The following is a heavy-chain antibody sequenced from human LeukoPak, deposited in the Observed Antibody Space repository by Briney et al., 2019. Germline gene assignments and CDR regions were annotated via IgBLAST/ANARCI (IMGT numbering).Heavy chain of an antibody. CDR1: GGSISSYY. J-gene: IGHJ4*02. CDR3: ARGGARGYSYGLYYFDY. V-gene: IGHV4-4*07. CDR2: IYTSGST. D-gene: IGHD5-18*01. Sequence: SETLSLTCTVSGGSISSYYWSWIRQPAGKGLEWIGRIYTSGSTNYNPSLKSRVTMSVDTSKNQFSLKLSSVTAADTAVYYCARGGARGYSYGLYYFDYWGQGTLVTVSS.